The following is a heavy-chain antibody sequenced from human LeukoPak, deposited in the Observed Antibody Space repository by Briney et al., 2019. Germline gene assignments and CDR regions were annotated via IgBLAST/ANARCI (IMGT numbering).Heavy chain of an antibody. D-gene: IGHD6-13*01. CDR3: AKTLPSSWYSFDY. J-gene: IGHJ4*02. Sequence: GDSLRLSCAASGFTFSNYAMSWVRQAPGKGLEWVSSISGSVGSTFYADPMKGRFTISRDSSNNTLYLQMNSLRAEDTAVYYCAKTLPSSWYSFDYWGQGTLVTVSS. V-gene: IGHV3-23*01. CDR1: GFTFSNYA. CDR2: ISGSVGST.